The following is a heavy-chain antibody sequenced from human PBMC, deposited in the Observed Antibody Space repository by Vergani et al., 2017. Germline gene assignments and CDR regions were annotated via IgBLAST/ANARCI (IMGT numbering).Heavy chain of an antibody. CDR1: FFPFLIYA. V-gene: IGHV1-69*06. Sequence: QVPLVQSFAAFPPPFSSFPFSFPSSFFPFLIYAILFFLPAPCHGLEFMFFLLPIFGTGKDAQKVQGRDTITADKSTSTAYMELSSLRSEDTAVYYCARAKVGYSGRFDPWGQGTLVTVSS. J-gene: IGHJ5*02. CDR2: LLPIFGTG. D-gene: IGHD3-22*01. CDR3: ARAKVGYSGRFDP.